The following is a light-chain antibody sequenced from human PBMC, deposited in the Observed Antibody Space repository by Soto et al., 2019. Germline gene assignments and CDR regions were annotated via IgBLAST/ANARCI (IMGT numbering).Light chain of an antibody. J-gene: IGKJ1*01. CDR1: QSVSSN. CDR3: HRYKYNSWT. Sequence: EILMTQSPCTLSASVGDRATLSCRASQSVSSNVAWYQQKPGQAPRLLLYGASARATGVPARFSGSGSGTQFTLTLSILRFQAVAFYTYHRYKYNSWTFGQGTKVDIK. V-gene: IGKV3-15*01. CDR2: GAS.